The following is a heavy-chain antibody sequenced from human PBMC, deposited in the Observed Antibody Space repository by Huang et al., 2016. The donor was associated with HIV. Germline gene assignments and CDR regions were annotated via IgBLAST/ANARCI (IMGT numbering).Heavy chain of an antibody. CDR2: INSDGSSS. D-gene: IGHD3-22*01. J-gene: IGHJ4*02. CDR1: GFTFSSYW. V-gene: IGHV3-74*01. CDR3: VRDPRIQSWLNYFDY. Sequence: EVQLVESGGGLVQPGGSLRLSCAASGFTFSSYWMHWVRQAPGTGLVWVSRINSDGSSSGYAESVKGRFTISRDNAKNTLYLQMNSLRAEDTAVYYCVRDPRIQSWLNYFDYWGQGTLVSVSS.